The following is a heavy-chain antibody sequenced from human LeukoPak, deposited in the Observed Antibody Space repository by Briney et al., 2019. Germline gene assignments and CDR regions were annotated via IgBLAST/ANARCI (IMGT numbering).Heavy chain of an antibody. CDR1: GFTFSSYE. J-gene: IGHJ4*02. D-gene: IGHD3-22*01. V-gene: IGHV3-48*03. CDR3: ARVRYYFDSSGYVDY. Sequence: GGSLRLSCAASGFTFSSYEMYWVRQAPGKGLEWVSYISSSGSTIYYADSVKGRFTISRDNAKNSLYLQMNSLRAEDTAVYYCARVRYYFDSSGYVDYWGQGTLVTVSS. CDR2: ISSSGSTI.